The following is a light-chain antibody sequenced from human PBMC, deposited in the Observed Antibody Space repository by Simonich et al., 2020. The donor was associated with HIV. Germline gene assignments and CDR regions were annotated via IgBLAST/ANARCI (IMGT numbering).Light chain of an antibody. CDR1: QGISSW. CDR2: KAS. V-gene: IGKV1-5*03. CDR3: QQSYSTPWT. J-gene: IGKJ1*01. Sequence: DSQMTQSPSTLSASVGDRVTITFRASQGISSWLPWYQQKPGKVPKLLIYKASSLESGVPSRFSGSGSGTEFTLTISRLQPEDFATYYCQQSYSTPWTFGQGTKVEIK.